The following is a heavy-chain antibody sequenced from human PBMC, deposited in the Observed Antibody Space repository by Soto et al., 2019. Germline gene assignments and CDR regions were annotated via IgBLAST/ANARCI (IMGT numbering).Heavy chain of an antibody. CDR1: GFSLSTSGVG. J-gene: IGHJ5*02. CDR3: ARLGTSPLNSCYGP. CDR2: IYWNDDK. Sequence: SGPTLVNPKQTLTLTCTFSGFSLSTSGVGVGWIRQPPGKALEGLALIYWNDDKRYSPSLKSRLTIDKDTSKNQVDLTMTTRDPEDTATHYCARLGTSPLNSCYGPLGEATLVTVCS. D-gene: IGHD2-15*01. V-gene: IGHV2-5*01.